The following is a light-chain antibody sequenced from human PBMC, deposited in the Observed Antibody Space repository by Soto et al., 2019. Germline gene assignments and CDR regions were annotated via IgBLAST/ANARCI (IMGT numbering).Light chain of an antibody. CDR1: ESIDNW. J-gene: IGKJ1*01. CDR3: QQYRTDWT. Sequence: DIQMTQSPSTLSASVGDTVIITCRASESIDNWLAWYQQKPGKAPKLLLFAASTLVGGLPSRFSGRGSGTDFTLTISSLQADDFATYYCQQYRTDWTFGQGTKVEV. CDR2: AAS. V-gene: IGKV1-5*01.